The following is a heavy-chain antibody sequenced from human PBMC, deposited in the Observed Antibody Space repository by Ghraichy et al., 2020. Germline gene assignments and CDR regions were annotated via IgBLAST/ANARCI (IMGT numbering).Heavy chain of an antibody. CDR3: ARHVRGQWTYYFDY. CDR1: GGSISSSSYY. V-gene: IGHV4-39*01. CDR2: IYYSGST. Sequence: SPTLSLTCTVSGGSISSSSYYWGWIRQPPGKGLEWIGSIYYSGSTYYNPSLKSRVTISVDTSKNQFSLKLSSVTAADTAVYYCARHVRGQWTYYFDYWGQGTLVTVSS. D-gene: IGHD6-19*01. J-gene: IGHJ4*02.